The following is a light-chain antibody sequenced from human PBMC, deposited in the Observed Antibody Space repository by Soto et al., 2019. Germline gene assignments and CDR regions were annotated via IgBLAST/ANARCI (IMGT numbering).Light chain of an antibody. CDR1: QSISNNY. V-gene: IGKV3-20*01. J-gene: IGKJ5*01. CDR3: QQYGSSPIT. Sequence: EIVLTQSPGTLSLSPGERATLSCRASQSISNNYLGWYQQKPGQAPRLLIYGASSRATGIPDRFSGSGSGTDFTLTISRLEPEDFAVYYCQQYGSSPITFGQGTRLEIK. CDR2: GAS.